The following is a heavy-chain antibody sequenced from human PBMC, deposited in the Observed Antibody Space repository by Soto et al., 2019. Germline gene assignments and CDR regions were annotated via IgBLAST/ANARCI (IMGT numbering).Heavy chain of an antibody. CDR2: ISGSVGST. D-gene: IGHD6-19*01. J-gene: IGHJ6*02. Sequence: GGSLRLSCAASGFTFSSYAMSWVRQAPGKGLEWVSAISGSVGSTYYADSVKGRFTISGDNSKNTLYLQMNSLRAEDTAIYYCAKTLVRSGRPYYYGMDVWGQGTMVTLSS. CDR3: AKTLVRSGRPYYYGMDV. V-gene: IGHV3-23*01. CDR1: GFTFSSYA.